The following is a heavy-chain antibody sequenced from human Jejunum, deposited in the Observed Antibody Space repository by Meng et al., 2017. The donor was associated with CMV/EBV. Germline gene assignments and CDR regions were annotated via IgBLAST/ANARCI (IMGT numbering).Heavy chain of an antibody. CDR1: GSITTASYY. Sequence: GSITTASYYWGWIRQPPGKGLEWIGVVYYSGTTFYTPSLKSRVTISVDTSKNHFSLRLTSVTAADTAVYYCARAIDYYESSGAFDIWGQGTMVTVSS. D-gene: IGHD3-22*01. J-gene: IGHJ3*02. CDR3: ARAIDYYESSGAFDI. V-gene: IGHV4-39*07. CDR2: VYYSGTT.